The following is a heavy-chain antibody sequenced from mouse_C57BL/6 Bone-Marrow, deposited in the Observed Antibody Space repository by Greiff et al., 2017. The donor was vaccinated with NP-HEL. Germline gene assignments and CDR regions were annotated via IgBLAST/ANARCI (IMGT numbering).Heavy chain of an antibody. CDR1: GFTFSDYG. D-gene: IGHD6-1*01. CDR2: ISSGSSTI. CDR3: ARGGPASFDY. Sequence: DVKLVESGGGLVKPGGSLKLSCAASGFTFSDYGLHWVRQAPEKGLEWVAYISSGSSTIYYADTVKGRFTISRDNAKNTLFLQMTSGRSEDTAMYYCARGGPASFDYWGQGTTLTVSS. J-gene: IGHJ2*01. V-gene: IGHV5-17*01.